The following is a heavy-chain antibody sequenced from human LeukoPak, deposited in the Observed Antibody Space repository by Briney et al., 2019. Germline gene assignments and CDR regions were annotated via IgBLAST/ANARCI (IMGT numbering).Heavy chain of an antibody. CDR3: ARNNGMDV. J-gene: IGHJ6*02. Sequence: GGSLRLSCAASGFTFSSYAMSWVRQAPGKGLEWVSAISGSGGSTYYADSVKGRFTISKDNAKNSLYLQMNSLRAEDTALYHCARNNGMDVWGQGTTVIASS. CDR1: GFTFSSYA. V-gene: IGHV3-23*01. CDR2: ISGSGGST.